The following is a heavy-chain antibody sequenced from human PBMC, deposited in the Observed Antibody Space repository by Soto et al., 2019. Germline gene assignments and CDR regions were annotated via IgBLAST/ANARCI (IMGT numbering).Heavy chain of an antibody. Sequence: LRLSCAASGFTFSSYAMHWVRQAPGKGLEWVAVISYDGSNKYYADSVKGRFTISRDNSKNTLYLQMNSLRAEDTAVYYCAREKPSAYDFWSGYYAYYYYYGMDVWGQGTTVTVSS. CDR2: ISYDGSNK. J-gene: IGHJ6*02. CDR1: GFTFSSYA. D-gene: IGHD3-3*01. CDR3: AREKPSAYDFWSGYYAYYYYYGMDV. V-gene: IGHV3-30-3*01.